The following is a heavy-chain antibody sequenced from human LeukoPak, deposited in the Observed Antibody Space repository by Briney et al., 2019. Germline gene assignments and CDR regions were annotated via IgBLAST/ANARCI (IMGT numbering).Heavy chain of an antibody. CDR2: IYHTGRT. J-gene: IGHJ5*01. D-gene: IGHD6-19*01. V-gene: IGHV4-4*02. CDR3: AGNSGWYTDS. CDR1: GGSISSHTW. Sequence: SETLSLTCAVSGGSISSHTWWNWVRQPPGKGLERIGEIYHTGRTNYNASLKSRVTMSVDKSKNQFSLMLRSVTAADTAVYYCAGNSGWYTDSWGRGTLVIVSS.